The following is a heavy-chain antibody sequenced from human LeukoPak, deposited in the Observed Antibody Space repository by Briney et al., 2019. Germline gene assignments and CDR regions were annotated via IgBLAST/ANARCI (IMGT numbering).Heavy chain of an antibody. J-gene: IGHJ3*02. Sequence: PGGSLRLSCAASGFTFSSCAMHWVRQAPGKGLEWVAVISYDGSNKYYADSVKGRFTISRDNSKNTLYLQMNNLRAEDTAMFYCATSMAQDVDAFHIWGQGTMVTVSS. D-gene: IGHD2-21*01. V-gene: IGHV3-30*04. CDR1: GFTFSSCA. CDR2: ISYDGSNK. CDR3: ATSMAQDVDAFHI.